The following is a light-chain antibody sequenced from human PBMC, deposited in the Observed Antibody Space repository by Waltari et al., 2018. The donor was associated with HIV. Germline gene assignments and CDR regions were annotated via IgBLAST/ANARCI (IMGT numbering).Light chain of an antibody. Sequence: EILMTQSPLTLSVSPGNTASHSCRASRSLSGHLAWYQQKPAQAPRHLIAGVSSSATEIPARFSGTWSGTDYTLPTSNLQSEDSAVYYCQEYINPPYTFGQGTKVEVK. V-gene: IGKV3-15*01. J-gene: IGKJ2*01. CDR1: RSLSGH. CDR3: QEYINPPYT. CDR2: GVS.